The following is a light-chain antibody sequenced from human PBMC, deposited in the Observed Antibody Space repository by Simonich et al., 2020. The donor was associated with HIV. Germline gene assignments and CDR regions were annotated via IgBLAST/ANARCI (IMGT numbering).Light chain of an antibody. CDR1: QSLLHSNGYNY. J-gene: IGKJ1*01. V-gene: IGKV2-28*01. Sequence: DMVMTQSPLSLPVTPGEPDSISCRSSQSLLHSNGYNYLDWYLQKPGQSPQLLIYLGSNRASGVPDRFSGSGSGTDFTLKISRVEAEDVGVYYCMQALQTPRTFGQGTKVEIK. CDR3: MQALQTPRT. CDR2: LGS.